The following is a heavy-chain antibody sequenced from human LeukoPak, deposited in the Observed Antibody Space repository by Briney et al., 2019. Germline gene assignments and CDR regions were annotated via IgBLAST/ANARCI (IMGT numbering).Heavy chain of an antibody. V-gene: IGHV4-34*01. D-gene: IGHD3-3*01. J-gene: IGHJ4*02. CDR3: ARVPLRFLEPFDY. CDR2: INHSGST. Sequence: SETLSLTCAVYGGSLSGYYWSWIRQPPGKGLEWIGEINHSGSTNYSPSLKSRVTISLDTSKNQFSLELSSVTAADTAVYYCARVPLRFLEPFDYWGQGTLATVSS. CDR1: GGSLSGYY.